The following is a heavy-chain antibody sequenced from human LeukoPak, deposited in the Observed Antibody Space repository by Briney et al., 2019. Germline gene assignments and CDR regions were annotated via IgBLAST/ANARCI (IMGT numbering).Heavy chain of an antibody. CDR1: GFTFSGYA. CDR3: TKGDYDILTALDY. J-gene: IGHJ4*02. Sequence: GGSLRLSCAASGFTFSGYAMSWVRQAPGKGLEWVSGISGSGSSTYSADSVKGRFTISRDNSKNTLYLQMNTLRPEDTAVYYCTKGDYDILTALDYWGQGTLVTVSS. D-gene: IGHD3-9*01. V-gene: IGHV3-23*01. CDR2: ISGSGSST.